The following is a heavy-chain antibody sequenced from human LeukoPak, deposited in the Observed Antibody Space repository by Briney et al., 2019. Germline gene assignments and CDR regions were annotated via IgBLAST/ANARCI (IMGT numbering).Heavy chain of an antibody. J-gene: IGHJ5*02. CDR3: ARPQYYYDSSGYFERPNWFDP. D-gene: IGHD3-22*01. CDR2: IYHSGST. V-gene: IGHV4-4*02. CDR1: GGSISSSNW. Sequence: PSGTLSLTCAVSGGSISSSNWWSWVRQPPGKGLEWIGEIYHSGSTNYNPSLKSRVTISVDKSKNQFSLKLSSVTAADTAVYYCARPQYYYDSSGYFERPNWFDPWGQGTLVTVSS.